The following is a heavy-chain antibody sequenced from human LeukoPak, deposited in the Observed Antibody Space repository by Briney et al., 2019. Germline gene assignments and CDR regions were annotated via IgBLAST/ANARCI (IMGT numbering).Heavy chain of an antibody. D-gene: IGHD4-23*01. CDR1: GASISSDNW. Sequence: SGTLSLTCAVAGASISSDNWRNWVRQPPGKGLEWIGEIHHSGITNYNPSLGSPVTISIDKSNNQFSLRLSSVTAADTAVYFCARDLISRVITPPGWGQGTLVTVSS. V-gene: IGHV4-4*02. CDR3: ARDLISRVITPPG. CDR2: IHHSGIT. J-gene: IGHJ4*02.